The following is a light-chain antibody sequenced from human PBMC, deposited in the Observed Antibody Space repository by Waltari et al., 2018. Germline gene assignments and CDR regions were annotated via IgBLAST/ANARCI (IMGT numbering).Light chain of an antibody. CDR1: QSVGRT. J-gene: IGKJ1*01. V-gene: IGKV3-20*01. CDR3: QHYVRLPGT. Sequence: EIVLTQSPGTLSLSPGERATLSCRASQSVGRTLAWYQQKPGQAPRLLMYGASSRATGTPDRFSGSGSGTDFSLTISRLEPEDFAVYYCQHYVRLPGTFGQGTKVEIK. CDR2: GAS.